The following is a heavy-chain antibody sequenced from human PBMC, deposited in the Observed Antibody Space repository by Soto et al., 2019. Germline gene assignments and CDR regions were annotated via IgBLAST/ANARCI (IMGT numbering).Heavy chain of an antibody. J-gene: IGHJ4*02. Sequence: QVHLQQWGAGLLKPSETLSLTCGVYGASVSNYHWSWIRQPPGMGLEWIGEINHRGTTTYNPSLKGRVIISADTSKDQFSLRLTSVTAADTAMYYCANTGYDILTGYYNNYWGQGTVVTVSS. D-gene: IGHD3-9*01. CDR1: GASVSNYH. CDR3: ANTGYDILTGYYNNY. V-gene: IGHV4-34*01. CDR2: INHRGTT.